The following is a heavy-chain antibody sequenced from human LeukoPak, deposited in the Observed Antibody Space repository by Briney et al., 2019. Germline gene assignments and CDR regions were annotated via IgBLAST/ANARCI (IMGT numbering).Heavy chain of an antibody. CDR1: GFTFSSYA. V-gene: IGHV3-23*01. CDR3: ARVGNYSNYVHFDY. D-gene: IGHD4-11*01. Sequence: GGSLRLSCAASGFTFSSYAMSWVRQAPGKGLEWVSAISGSGGSTYYADSVKGRFTISRDNSKNTLYLQMNSLRAEDTAVYYCARVGNYSNYVHFDYWGQGTLVTVSS. J-gene: IGHJ4*02. CDR2: ISGSGGST.